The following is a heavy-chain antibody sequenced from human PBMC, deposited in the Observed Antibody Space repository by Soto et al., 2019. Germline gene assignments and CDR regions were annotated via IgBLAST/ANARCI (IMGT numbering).Heavy chain of an antibody. J-gene: IGHJ3*02. Sequence: GASVKVSCKASGYTFTGYYMHWVRQAPGQGLEWMGWINPNSGGTNYAQKFQGWVTMTRDTSISTAYMELSRLRSEDTAVYYCAITPDGWGDAFDIWGQGTMVTVSS. CDR2: INPNSGGT. D-gene: IGHD2-2*03. V-gene: IGHV1-2*04. CDR3: AITPDGWGDAFDI. CDR1: GYTFTGYY.